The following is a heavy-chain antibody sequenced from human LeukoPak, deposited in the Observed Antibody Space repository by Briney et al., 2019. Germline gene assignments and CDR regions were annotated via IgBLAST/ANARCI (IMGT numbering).Heavy chain of an antibody. CDR1: GFTFSSYA. Sequence: PGASLRLSCAASGFTFSSYAMSWVRQAPGKGREWVSAISGSGGSTYYADSVRGRFTISRDNSKNTLYLQMNSLRAEDTAVYYCAKDREDSSSPYYFDYWGQGTLVTVSS. CDR3: AKDREDSSSPYYFDY. D-gene: IGHD6-6*01. CDR2: ISGSGGST. V-gene: IGHV3-23*01. J-gene: IGHJ4*02.